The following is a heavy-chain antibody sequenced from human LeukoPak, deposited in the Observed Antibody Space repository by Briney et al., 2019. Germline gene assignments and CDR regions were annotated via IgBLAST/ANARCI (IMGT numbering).Heavy chain of an antibody. V-gene: IGHV3-48*04. CDR3: ARDFGLAAAGNWFDP. D-gene: IGHD6-13*01. J-gene: IGHJ5*02. Sequence: QPGGSLRLSCAASGFTFSSYSMNWVRQAPGKGLEWVSYISSSSSTIYYADSVKGRFTISRDNAKNSLYLQMNSLRAEDTAVYYCARDFGLAAAGNWFDPWGQGTLVTVSS. CDR1: GFTFSSYS. CDR2: ISSSSSTI.